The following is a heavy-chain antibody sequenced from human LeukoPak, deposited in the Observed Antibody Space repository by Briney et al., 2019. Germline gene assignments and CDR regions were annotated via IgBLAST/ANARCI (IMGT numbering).Heavy chain of an antibody. CDR3: ARAPYCSSTSCLRRRRQFDY. V-gene: IGHV7-4-1*02. Sequence: ASVKVSCKASGYTFTSYAMNWVRQAPGQGLEWMGWINTNTGNPTYAQGFTGRFVFSLDTSVSTAYLQISSLKAEDTAVYYCARAPYCSSTSCLRRRRQFDYWGQGTLVTVSS. CDR1: GYTFTSYA. CDR2: INTNTGNP. D-gene: IGHD2-2*01. J-gene: IGHJ4*02.